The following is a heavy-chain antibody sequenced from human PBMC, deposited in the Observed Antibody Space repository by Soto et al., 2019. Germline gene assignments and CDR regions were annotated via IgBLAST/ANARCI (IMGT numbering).Heavy chain of an antibody. CDR2: IKQDGDEK. Sequence: VQLVESGGGLVQPGGSLRLSCGASGFTFSSYWMSWVRQAPGKGLEWVANIKQDGDEKYYVDSVKGRFTISRDNTKNSLDRQMNSPRAEDTAVYYCAGVYCSDASCYSPDDAFDFWGQGTMVSVSS. J-gene: IGHJ3*01. D-gene: IGHD2-15*01. CDR3: AGVYCSDASCYSPDDAFDF. V-gene: IGHV3-7*01. CDR1: GFTFSSYW.